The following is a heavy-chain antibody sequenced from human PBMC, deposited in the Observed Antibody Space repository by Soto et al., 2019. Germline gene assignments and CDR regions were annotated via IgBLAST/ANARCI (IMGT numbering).Heavy chain of an antibody. CDR3: ARAGCSGGSCFKGGDYFDY. D-gene: IGHD2-15*01. J-gene: IGHJ4*02. CDR1: GFTFSSYA. Sequence: QVQLVESGGGVVQPGRSLRLSCAASGFTFSSYAMHWVRQAPGKGLEWVAVISYDGSNKYYADSVKGRFTISRDNSKNXLCXQMNSLRAEDTAVYYCARAGCSGGSCFKGGDYFDYWGQGTLVTVSS. V-gene: IGHV3-30-3*01. CDR2: ISYDGSNK.